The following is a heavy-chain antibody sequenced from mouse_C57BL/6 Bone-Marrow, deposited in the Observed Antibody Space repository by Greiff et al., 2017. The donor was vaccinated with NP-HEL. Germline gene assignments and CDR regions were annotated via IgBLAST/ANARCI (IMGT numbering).Heavy chain of an antibody. CDR3: ARSGGYGAMDY. D-gene: IGHD2-2*01. J-gene: IGHJ4*01. V-gene: IGHV1-59*01. Sequence: QVQLQQPGAELVRPGTSVKLSCKASGYTFTSYWMHWVKQRPGQGLEWIGVIDPSDSYTNYNQKFKGKATLTVDTSSSTAYMQLSSLTSEDSAVYYCARSGGYGAMDYWGQGTSVTVSS. CDR1: GYTFTSYW. CDR2: IDPSDSYT.